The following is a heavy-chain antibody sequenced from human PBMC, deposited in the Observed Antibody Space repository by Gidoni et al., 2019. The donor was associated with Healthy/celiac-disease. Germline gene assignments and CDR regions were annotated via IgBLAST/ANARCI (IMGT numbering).Heavy chain of an antibody. J-gene: IGHJ4*02. CDR1: GGSISSSSYY. CDR3: ARPYYGSGMGYFDY. CDR2: IYYSGST. V-gene: IGHV4-39*01. D-gene: IGHD3-10*01. Sequence: QLQLQESGPGLVKPSETLSLTCTVSGGSISSSSYYWGWIRQPPGKGLEWIGSIYYSGSTYYNPSLKSRVTISVDTSKNQFSLKLSSVTAADTAVYYCARPYYGSGMGYFDYWGQGTLVTVSS.